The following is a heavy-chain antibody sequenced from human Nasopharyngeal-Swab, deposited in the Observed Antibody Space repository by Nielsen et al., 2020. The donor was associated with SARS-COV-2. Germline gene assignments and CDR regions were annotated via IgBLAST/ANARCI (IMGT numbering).Heavy chain of an antibody. CDR2: IYHSGST. V-gene: IGHV4-4*02. J-gene: IGHJ4*02. Sequence: VRQPPGKGLEWIGEIYHSGSTNYNPSLTSRVAISVDTSKNQFSLKLSSVTAADTAVYYCASHPAGGGGGDYWGQGTLVTVSS. CDR3: ASHPAGGGGGDY. D-gene: IGHD2-21*01.